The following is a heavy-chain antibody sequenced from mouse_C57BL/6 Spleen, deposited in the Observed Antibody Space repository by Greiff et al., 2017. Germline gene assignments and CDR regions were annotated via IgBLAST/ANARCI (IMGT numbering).Heavy chain of an antibody. V-gene: IGHV1-82*01. CDR3: ARGITTVVATGYYAMDY. J-gene: IGHJ4*01. CDR2: IYPGDGDT. Sequence: QVQLKESGPELAKPGASVKISCKASGYAFSSSWMNWVKQRPGKGLEWIGRIYPGDGDTNYNGKFKGKATLTADKSSSTAYMQLSSLTSEDSAVYFCARGITTVVATGYYAMDYWGQGTSGTVSS. CDR1: GYAFSSSW. D-gene: IGHD1-1*01.